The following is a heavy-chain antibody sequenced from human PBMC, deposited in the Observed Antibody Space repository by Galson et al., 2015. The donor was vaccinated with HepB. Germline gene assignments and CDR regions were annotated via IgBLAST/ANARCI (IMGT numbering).Heavy chain of an antibody. CDR3: ARDVLRFLEWLSDYYYYGMDV. Sequence: SVKVSCKASGSTFTSYDINWVRQATGQGLEWIGWMNPNSGNTGYAQKLQGRVTMTRNTSISTAYMELSSLRSEDTAVYYCARDVLRFLEWLSDYYYYGMDVWGQGTTVTVSS. D-gene: IGHD3-3*01. J-gene: IGHJ6*02. CDR1: GSTFTSYD. V-gene: IGHV1-8*01. CDR2: MNPNSGNT.